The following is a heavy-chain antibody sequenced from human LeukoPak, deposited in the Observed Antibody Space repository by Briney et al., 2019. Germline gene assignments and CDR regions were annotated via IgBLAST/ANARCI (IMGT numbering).Heavy chain of an antibody. CDR2: IWYDGSNK. Sequence: AGGSLRLSCAASGFTFSSYGMHWVRQAPGKGLEWVAVIWYDGSNKYYADSVKGRFTISRDNSKNTLYLQMNSLRAEDTAVYYCARAPGKLPGFDYWAREPWSPSPQ. V-gene: IGHV3-33*01. D-gene: IGHD1-7*01. J-gene: IGHJ4*02. CDR1: GFTFSSYG. CDR3: ARAPGKLPGFDY.